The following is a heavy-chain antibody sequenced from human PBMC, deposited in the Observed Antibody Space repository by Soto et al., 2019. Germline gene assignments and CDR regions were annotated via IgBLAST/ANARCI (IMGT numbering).Heavy chain of an antibody. D-gene: IGHD3-9*01. Sequence: GESLKISCKGSGYSFTSYKIAWVRQMPGKGLERMGIIFPGDSDIRYSPSFQGQVTISADKSTSTAYLQWSSLKASDTAMYYCARHATYYDILSGYYFDYWGQGTLVTVSS. J-gene: IGHJ4*02. CDR3: ARHATYYDILSGYYFDY. V-gene: IGHV5-51*01. CDR2: IFPGDSDI. CDR1: GYSFTSYK.